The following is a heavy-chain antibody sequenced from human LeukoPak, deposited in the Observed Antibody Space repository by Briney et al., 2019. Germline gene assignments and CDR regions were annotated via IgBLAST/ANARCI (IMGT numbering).Heavy chain of an antibody. CDR2: INYSGST. CDR1: GDSISSDNYQ. D-gene: IGHD3-10*01. CDR3: ARYGSGSTWFDP. Sequence: SETLSLTCTVSGDSISSDNYQWSWIRQPPGKGLEWIGYINYSGSTYYNPSLKSRVTISVDTSKNHFSPKLSSVTAADTAVYYCARYGSGSTWFDPWGQGTLVTVSS. J-gene: IGHJ5*02. V-gene: IGHV4-30-4*01.